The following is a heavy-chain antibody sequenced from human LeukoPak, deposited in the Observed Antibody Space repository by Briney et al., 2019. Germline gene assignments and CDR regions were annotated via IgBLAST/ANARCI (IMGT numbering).Heavy chain of an antibody. CDR1: GGSISDYF. J-gene: IGHJ4*02. CDR2: IYSSGST. CDR3: ARGPYCGDDCYFDS. Sequence: PSETLSLTCTVSGGSISDYFWSWLRQPAGKGLEWIGRIYSSGSTLYNPSLKSRVTMSVDTSKNQFSLRLTSVTAADTAVYYCARGPYCGDDCYFDSWGRGTLFTVSS. D-gene: IGHD2-21*01. V-gene: IGHV4-4*07.